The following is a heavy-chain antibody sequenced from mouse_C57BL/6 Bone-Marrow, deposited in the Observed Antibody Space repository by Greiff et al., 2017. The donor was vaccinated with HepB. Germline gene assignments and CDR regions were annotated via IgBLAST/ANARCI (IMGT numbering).Heavy chain of an antibody. Sequence: DVKLVESGGGLVQPGGSLKLSCAASGFTFSDYGMAWVRQAPRKGPEWVAFISNLAYSIYYADTVTGRFTISRENAKNTLYLEMSSLRSEDTAMYYCARIYYGNYWYFDVWGTGTTVTVSS. CDR2: ISNLAYSI. CDR1: GFTFSDYG. V-gene: IGHV5-15*01. CDR3: ARIYYGNYWYFDV. D-gene: IGHD2-1*01. J-gene: IGHJ1*03.